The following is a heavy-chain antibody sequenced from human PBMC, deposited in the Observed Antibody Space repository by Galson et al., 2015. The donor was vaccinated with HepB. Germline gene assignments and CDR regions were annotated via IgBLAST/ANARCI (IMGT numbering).Heavy chain of an antibody. CDR2: INSRGST. D-gene: IGHD3-22*01. J-gene: IGHJ4*02. CDR3: AKRNSSGYYYFDY. Sequence: SLRLSCAASGFTFSSYAMSWVRQAPGKGLEWVSTINSRGSTFYADSVKGRFTISRDNSKTTLYLQMNSLRAEDTAVYYCAKRNSSGYYYFDYWGQGALVTVSS. CDR1: GFTFSSYA. V-gene: IGHV3-23*01.